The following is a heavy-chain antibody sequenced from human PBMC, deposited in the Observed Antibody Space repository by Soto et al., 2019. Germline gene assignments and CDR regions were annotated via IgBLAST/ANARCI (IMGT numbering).Heavy chain of an antibody. CDR2: IYYSGST. D-gene: IGHD1-20*01. Sequence: SETLSLTCAVSGGSISSYYWSWIRQPPGEGLEWIGYIYYSGSTNYNPSLKSRVTISVDTSKNQFSLKLSSVTAADTAVYYCAGQGITGTARVYYFDYWGQGTLVTVSS. J-gene: IGHJ4*02. CDR3: AGQGITGTARVYYFDY. CDR1: GGSISSYY. V-gene: IGHV4-59*08.